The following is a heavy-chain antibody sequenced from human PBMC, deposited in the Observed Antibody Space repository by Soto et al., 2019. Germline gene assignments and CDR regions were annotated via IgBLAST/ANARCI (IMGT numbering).Heavy chain of an antibody. J-gene: IGHJ6*02. CDR1: GFTFSSYA. Sequence: GGSLRLSCAASGFTFSSYAMHWVRQAPGKGLEGVAVISYDGSNKNYADSVKGRFTISRDNSKNTLYLQMNSLRAEDTAVYYCARDSGYDLSHDYYYGMDVWGQGTTVTVSS. D-gene: IGHD5-12*01. CDR2: ISYDGSNK. CDR3: ARDSGYDLSHDYYYGMDV. V-gene: IGHV3-30-3*01.